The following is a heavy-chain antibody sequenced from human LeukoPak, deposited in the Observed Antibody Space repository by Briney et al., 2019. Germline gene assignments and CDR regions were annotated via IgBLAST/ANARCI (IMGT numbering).Heavy chain of an antibody. Sequence: GGSLRLSCAASGFTFSSYAMSWVRQAPRKGLEWVSAISGSGGSTYYADSVKGRFTISRDNSKNTLYLQMNSLRAEDTAVYYCASRKYSSGWFPLDYWGQGTLVTVSS. CDR2: ISGSGGST. CDR3: ASRKYSSGWFPLDY. D-gene: IGHD6-19*01. CDR1: GFTFSSYA. V-gene: IGHV3-23*01. J-gene: IGHJ4*02.